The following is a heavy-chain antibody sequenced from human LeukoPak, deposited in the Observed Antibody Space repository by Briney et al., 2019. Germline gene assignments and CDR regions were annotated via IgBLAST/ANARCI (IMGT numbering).Heavy chain of an antibody. Sequence: GGSRRLSCAASGFTFSDYSMNWVRQAPGKGLEWVSSISSSSTYIYYADSVKGRFTISRDNSKNTLYLQMNSLRAEDTAVYYCASMGGGIAAAGTRRAIDLFDYWGQGTLVTVSS. V-gene: IGHV3-21*01. CDR3: ASMGGGIAAAGTRRAIDLFDY. D-gene: IGHD6-13*01. CDR2: ISSSSTYI. CDR1: GFTFSDYS. J-gene: IGHJ4*02.